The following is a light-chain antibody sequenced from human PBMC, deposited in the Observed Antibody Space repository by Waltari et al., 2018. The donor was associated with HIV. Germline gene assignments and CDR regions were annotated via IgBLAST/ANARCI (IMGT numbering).Light chain of an antibody. CDR1: QTVFYTSHNKNY. V-gene: IGKV4-1*01. J-gene: IGKJ2*01. CDR3: QQYYSSPPYT. CDR2: WAS. Sequence: DIVMTQSPDSLAVSLGERANIHCNSSQTVFYTSHNKNYLAWYQQKPVQPPKLLISWASMRDSGVPDRFSGSGSGTDFTLTISRLQTEDVAVYYCQQYYSSPPYTFGQGTKLEIK.